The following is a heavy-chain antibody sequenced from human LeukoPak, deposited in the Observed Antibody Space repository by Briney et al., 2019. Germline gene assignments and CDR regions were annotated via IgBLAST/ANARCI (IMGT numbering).Heavy chain of an antibody. J-gene: IGHJ4*02. CDR3: AKSSRFYYYDSSGYYFPCDY. V-gene: IGHV3-30*18. CDR1: GFTFSNSD. Sequence: GRSLRLSCVASGFTFSNSDMHWVRQAPGKGLEWVAVISYDGSNKYYADSVRGRFTISRDNSNSTLYLQMNSLRAEDTAVYYCAKSSRFYYYDSSGYYFPCDYWGQGTLVTVSS. CDR2: ISYDGSNK. D-gene: IGHD3-22*01.